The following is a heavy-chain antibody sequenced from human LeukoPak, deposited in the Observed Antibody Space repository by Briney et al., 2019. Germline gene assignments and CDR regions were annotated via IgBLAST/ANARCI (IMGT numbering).Heavy chain of an antibody. CDR3: ARGQTEAEAYY. V-gene: IGHV1-3*01. J-gene: IGHJ4*02. CDR2: INAGNGNT. Sequence: ASVKVSCKASGYTFTSYAMHWVRQAPGQRLEWMGWINAGNGNTRYSQKFQGRVTITRDTSASTAYMELSSLRSEDTAVYYCARGQTEAEAYYWGQGTLVTVSS. CDR1: GYTFTSYA. D-gene: IGHD2-21*02.